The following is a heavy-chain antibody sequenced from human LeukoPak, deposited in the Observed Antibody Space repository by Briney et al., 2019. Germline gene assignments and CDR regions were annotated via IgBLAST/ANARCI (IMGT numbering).Heavy chain of an antibody. CDR1: GFTFSSYA. V-gene: IGHV3-30*04. J-gene: IGHJ4*02. CDR3: TRDLSGHYSIDY. D-gene: IGHD3-22*01. Sequence: GGSLRLSCTASGFTFSSYAIHWVRQAPGKGLEWVAYISNNGRNKDYADSVKGRFTISRDNSKNTLYLQVSSLRPEDTAVYYCTRDLSGHYSIDYWGQGTLVTVSS. CDR2: ISNNGRNK.